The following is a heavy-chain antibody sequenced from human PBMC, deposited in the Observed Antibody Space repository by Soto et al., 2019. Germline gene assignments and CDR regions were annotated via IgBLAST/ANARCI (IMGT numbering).Heavy chain of an antibody. Sequence: TLSLTCSFSCAYVRSAWYSWSWIRQPPGKGPEWIGYVYQSGRTYGSVTTSYNPSLKSRVTISVDKSTNQFSLKLISVTAADTAVYFCARGQSIVAAIDYFDYWGQGSLVTVSS. V-gene: IGHV4-30-4*07. CDR3: ARGQSIVAAIDYFDY. CDR2: VYQSGRT. CDR1: CAYVRSAWYS. J-gene: IGHJ4*02. D-gene: IGHD5-12*01.